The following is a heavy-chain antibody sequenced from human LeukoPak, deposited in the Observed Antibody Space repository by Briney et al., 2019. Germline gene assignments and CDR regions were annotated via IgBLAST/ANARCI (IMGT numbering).Heavy chain of an antibody. Sequence: ASVKVSCKVSGYTLTELSMHWVRQAPGKRLEWMGGFDPEDGETIYAQKFQGRVTMTEDTSTDTAYMEMSSLRSEDTAVYYCATVNITIFGSFDYWGQGTLVTVSS. D-gene: IGHD3-3*01. CDR2: FDPEDGET. CDR3: ATVNITIFGSFDY. CDR1: GYTLTELS. J-gene: IGHJ4*02. V-gene: IGHV1-24*01.